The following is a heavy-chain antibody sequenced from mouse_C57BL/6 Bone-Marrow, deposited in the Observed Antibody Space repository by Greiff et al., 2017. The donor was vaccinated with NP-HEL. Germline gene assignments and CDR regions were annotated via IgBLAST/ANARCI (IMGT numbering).Heavy chain of an antibody. J-gene: IGHJ2*01. Sequence: QVQLKQSGAELVRPGASVKLSCKASGYTFTDYYINWVKQRPGQGLEWIARIYPGSGNTYYNEKFKGKATLTAEKSSSTAYMQLSSLTSEDSAVYVCARWGSSYDYWGQGTTLTVSS. CDR3: ARWGSSYDY. V-gene: IGHV1-76*01. CDR1: GYTFTDYY. CDR2: IYPGSGNT. D-gene: IGHD1-1*01.